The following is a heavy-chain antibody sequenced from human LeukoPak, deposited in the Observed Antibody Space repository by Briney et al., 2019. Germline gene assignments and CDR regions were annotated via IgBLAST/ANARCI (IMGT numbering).Heavy chain of an antibody. V-gene: IGHV3-23*01. J-gene: IGHJ4*02. Sequence: GGSLRLSCVGSGFTFRSHAMSWVRQAPEKGLEFVSGIYEDGGTTYYADSVKGRFSISRDNSKNTLYLQMDSLRGEDTAVYYCAKDFRIGYSAHFDYWGQGALVTVSS. CDR3: AKDFRIGYSAHFDY. CDR2: IYEDGGTT. CDR1: GFTFRSHA. D-gene: IGHD2-21*01.